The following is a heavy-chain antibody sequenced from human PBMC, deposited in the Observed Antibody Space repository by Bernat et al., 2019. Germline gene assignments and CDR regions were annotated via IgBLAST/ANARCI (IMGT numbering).Heavy chain of an antibody. D-gene: IGHD3-10*01. CDR3: ARVAKVRGVIITSSSVFDY. Sequence: QVQLQQWGAGLLKPSETLSLTCAVYGGSFSGYYWSWIRQPPGKGLEWIGEINHSGSTNYNPSLKSRVTISVDTSKNQFSLKLSSVTAADTAVYYCARVAKVRGVIITSSSVFDYWGQGTLVTVSS. J-gene: IGHJ4*02. CDR2: INHSGST. V-gene: IGHV4-34*01. CDR1: GGSFSGYY.